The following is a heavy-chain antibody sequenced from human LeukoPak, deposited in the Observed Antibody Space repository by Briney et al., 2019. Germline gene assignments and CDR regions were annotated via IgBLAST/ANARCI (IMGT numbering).Heavy chain of an antibody. CDR1: GYTFTSYD. Sequence: ASVKVSCKTSGYTFTSYDINWVRQATGQGLEWMGLMNPNSGNTVYAQRFQGRVTMTRNTSISTAYMELSSLRSEDTAVYYCARGRGVVVPLDYWGQGTLVTVSS. J-gene: IGHJ4*02. CDR3: ARGRGVVVPLDY. V-gene: IGHV1-8*01. D-gene: IGHD2-2*01. CDR2: MNPNSGNT.